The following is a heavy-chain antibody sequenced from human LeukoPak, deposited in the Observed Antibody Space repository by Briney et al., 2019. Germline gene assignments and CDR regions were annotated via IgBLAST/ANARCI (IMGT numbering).Heavy chain of an antibody. D-gene: IGHD3-22*01. J-gene: IGHJ4*02. CDR3: ARAEWYYDSSGYYYF. CDR1: GYTFTSYY. V-gene: IGHV1-46*01. CDR2: INPSGGST. Sequence: ASVKVSCKASGYTFTSYYMHWVRQAPGQGLEWMGIINPSGGSTSYAQKFQGRVTMTRDTSTSTVYMELSSLGSEDTAVYYCARAEWYYDSSGYYYFWGQGTLVTVSS.